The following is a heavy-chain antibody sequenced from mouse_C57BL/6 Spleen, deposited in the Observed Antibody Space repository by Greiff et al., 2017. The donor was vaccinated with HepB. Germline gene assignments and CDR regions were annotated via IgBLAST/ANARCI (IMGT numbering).Heavy chain of an antibody. CDR1: GYTFTDYY. Sequence: VQLQQSGAELVRPGASVKLSCKASGYTFTDYYINWVKQRPGQGLEWIARIYPGSGNTYYNEKFKGKATLTAEKSSSTAYMQLSSLTSEDSAVYFCARGGYYGSSYFDVWGTGTTVTVSS. CDR3: ARGGYYGSSYFDV. V-gene: IGHV1-76*01. D-gene: IGHD1-1*01. CDR2: IYPGSGNT. J-gene: IGHJ1*03.